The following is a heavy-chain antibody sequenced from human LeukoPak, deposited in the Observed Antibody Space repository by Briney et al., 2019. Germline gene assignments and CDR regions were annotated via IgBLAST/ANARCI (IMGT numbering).Heavy chain of an antibody. Sequence: GASLRLSCAASGFTFSNYAMSWVRQAPGKGLEWVSAILGSGGSTYYADSVKGRFTISRDNSKNTLYLQMNSLRAEDTAVYYCAKDLGVVATMNFDYWGQGTLVTVSS. CDR3: AKDLGVVATMNFDY. CDR2: ILGSGGST. J-gene: IGHJ4*02. D-gene: IGHD5-12*01. CDR1: GFTFSNYA. V-gene: IGHV3-23*01.